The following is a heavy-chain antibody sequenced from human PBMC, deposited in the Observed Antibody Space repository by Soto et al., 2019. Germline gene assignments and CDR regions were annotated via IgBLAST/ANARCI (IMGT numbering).Heavy chain of an antibody. CDR2: IYPGDYET. V-gene: IGHV5-51*01. D-gene: IGHD6-13*01. Sequence: GESLKISCQCSGYTFSNFWIAWVRQLPGKGLEWMGIIYPGDYETRYSPSFRGKVTISADRSIGTAYLQWSSLEASDSAFYFCARSPRSSPYFDYWGQGALVTVSS. CDR3: ARSPRSSPYFDY. CDR1: GYTFSNFW. J-gene: IGHJ4*02.